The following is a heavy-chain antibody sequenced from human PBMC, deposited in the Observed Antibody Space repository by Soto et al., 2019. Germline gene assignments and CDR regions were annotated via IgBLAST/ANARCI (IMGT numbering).Heavy chain of an antibody. V-gene: IGHV5-51*01. J-gene: IGHJ6*03. CDR1: GYSFTSYW. D-gene: IGHD3-10*01. Sequence: GESLKISCKGSGYSFTSYWIGWVRQMPGKGLDWMGIIYPGDSDTRYSPSFQGQVTISADKSISTAYLQWSSLKASDTAMYYCARQARSGSHPHYYYYYMDVWGKGTTVTVSS. CDR3: ARQARSGSHPHYYYYYMDV. CDR2: IYPGDSDT.